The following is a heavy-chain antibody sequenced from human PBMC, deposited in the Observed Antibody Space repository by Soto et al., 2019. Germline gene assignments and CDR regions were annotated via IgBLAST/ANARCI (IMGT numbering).Heavy chain of an antibody. V-gene: IGHV5-51*01. J-gene: IGHJ6*02. CDR2: IYPGDSDT. CDR3: ARQGPPYNSGYDPYYYYYYGMDV. CDR1: GYSFTSYW. D-gene: IGHD5-12*01. Sequence: PGESLKISCKGSGYSFTSYWISWVRQMPGKGLEWMGIIYPGDSDTRYSPSFQGQVTISADKSISTAYLQWSSLKASDTAMYYCARQGPPYNSGYDPYYYYYYGMDVWGQGTTVTVSS.